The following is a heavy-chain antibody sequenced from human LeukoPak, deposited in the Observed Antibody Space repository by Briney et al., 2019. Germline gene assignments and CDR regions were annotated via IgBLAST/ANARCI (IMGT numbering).Heavy chain of an antibody. CDR1: GGSINSYY. J-gene: IGHJ4*02. D-gene: IGHD5-12*01. CDR2: IYSSGST. CDR3: ARVDIRTAFFDY. Sequence: PSETLSLTCTVSGGSINSYYWSWIRQPAGKGLEWIGRIYSSGSTGYNPSLKSRVTMSLVTSKNQFSLNLSSVTAADTAVYYCARVDIRTAFFDYWGQGTLVTVSS. V-gene: IGHV4-4*07.